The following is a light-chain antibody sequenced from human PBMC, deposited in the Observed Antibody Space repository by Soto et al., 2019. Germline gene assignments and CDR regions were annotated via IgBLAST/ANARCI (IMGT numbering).Light chain of an antibody. V-gene: IGKV3-11*01. CDR2: DAS. CDR1: QSINYY. CDR3: QHRNEWPPGAA. Sequence: EIVLTQSPATLSLSPGERATLSCRASQSINYYLAWYQQKPGQAPRLLISDASNRASGIPARFSGSGSGTDFTLTIGSLEPEDFAIYYCQHRNEWPPGAAFGGGTKVEIK. J-gene: IGKJ4*01.